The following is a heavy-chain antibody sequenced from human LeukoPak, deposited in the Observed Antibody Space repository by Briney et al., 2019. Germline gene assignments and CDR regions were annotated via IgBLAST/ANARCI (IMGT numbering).Heavy chain of an antibody. V-gene: IGHV3-23*01. D-gene: IGHD3-22*01. J-gene: IGHJ4*02. CDR3: AKNYDSSGYYVEY. Sequence: AGSLRLSCAASGFTFSNYAMSWVRQAPGKGLEWVSAISGSGGSTYYADSVKGRFTISRDNSKNTLYLQMSSLRAEDTAVYYCAKNYDSSGYYVEYWGQGTLLTVSS. CDR2: ISGSGGST. CDR1: GFTFSNYA.